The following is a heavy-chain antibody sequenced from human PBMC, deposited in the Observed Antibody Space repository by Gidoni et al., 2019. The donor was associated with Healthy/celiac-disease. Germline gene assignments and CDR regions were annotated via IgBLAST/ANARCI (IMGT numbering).Heavy chain of an antibody. D-gene: IGHD3-22*01. CDR3: ALTYYYDSSGYSRYFDY. CDR2: IFWDDDK. V-gene: IGHV2-5*02. J-gene: IGHJ4*02. Sequence: QITLKESGPTLLKPTQTLTLTCTFSGFSLSTSGVGVGWIRQPPGKALEWLALIFWDDDKRYSPSLKSRLTITKDTSKNQVVLTMTNMDPVDTATYYCALTYYYDSSGYSRYFDYWGQGTLVTVSS. CDR1: GFSLSTSGVG.